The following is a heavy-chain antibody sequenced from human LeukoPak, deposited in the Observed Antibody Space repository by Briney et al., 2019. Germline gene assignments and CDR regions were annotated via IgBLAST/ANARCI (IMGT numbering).Heavy chain of an antibody. Sequence: PGGSLRLSCAASGFTLSIYWMHWVRQAPGKGLVWVSRINSDGSSTSYADSVKGRFTISRDNAKNTLYLQMNSLRAEDTAVYYCARGEQWELSPFDYWGQGTLVTVSS. D-gene: IGHD1-26*01. V-gene: IGHV3-74*01. CDR2: INSDGSST. CDR3: ARGEQWELSPFDY. J-gene: IGHJ4*02. CDR1: GFTLSIYW.